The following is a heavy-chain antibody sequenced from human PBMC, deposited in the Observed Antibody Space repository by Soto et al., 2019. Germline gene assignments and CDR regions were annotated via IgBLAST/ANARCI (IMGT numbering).Heavy chain of an antibody. D-gene: IGHD3-22*01. CDR3: ARDLGYYDSSGYFDY. V-gene: IGHV3-11*01. CDR2: ISSSDNII. Sequence: LRLSCAASGFTFSDYYMSWIRQAPGKGLEWVSYISSSDNIIYYADSVKGRFTISRDNAKNSLYLQMNSLRAEDTAVYYCARDLGYYDSSGYFDYWGQGTLVTVSS. J-gene: IGHJ4*02. CDR1: GFTFSDYY.